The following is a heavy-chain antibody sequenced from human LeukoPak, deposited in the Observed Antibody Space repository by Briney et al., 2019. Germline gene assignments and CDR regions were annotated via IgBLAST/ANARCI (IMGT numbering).Heavy chain of an antibody. CDR2: IYYSGST. CDR3: ARDGGSGCYPRPLDSYC. D-gene: IGHD3-22*01. CDR1: GGSITSGDDY. Sequence: SETLSPTSTVSGGSITSGDDYWSWIRQPPGKGLEWIGYIYYSGSTYYNPYLKSRVTISVHATKNQYSLKLSSVTAADKAVYYCARDGGSGCYPRPLDSYCWGKGATVT. V-gene: IGHV4-30-4*01. J-gene: IGHJ6*03.